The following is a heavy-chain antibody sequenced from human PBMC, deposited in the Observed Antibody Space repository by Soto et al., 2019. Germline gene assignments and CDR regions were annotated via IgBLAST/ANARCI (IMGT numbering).Heavy chain of an antibody. Sequence: EVQLLESGGGLVQPGESLRLSCAASGFTFSDYATAWVRQAPGKGLEWVSSISPTGGHVYYADSVRGRSTAPRDKSNEARQLQLSSLRGEDAAIYYCARQHGFDRVVVPDDYQFYCWGPGTLVAVSS. D-gene: IGHD3-10*01. CDR3: ARQHGFDRVVVPDDYQFYC. CDR1: GFTFSDYA. V-gene: IGHV3-23*01. CDR2: ISPTGGHV. J-gene: IGHJ4*02.